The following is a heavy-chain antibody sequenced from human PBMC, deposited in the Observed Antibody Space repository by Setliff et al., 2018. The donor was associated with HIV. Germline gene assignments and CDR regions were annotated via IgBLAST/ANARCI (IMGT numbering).Heavy chain of an antibody. CDR3: AKMHTAMDPDTFDI. CDR1: GFTFSNYG. J-gene: IGHJ3*02. V-gene: IGHV3-30*02. Sequence: GESLKISCVASGFTFSNYGMHWVRQAPGKGLEWVAFIRYDGSYRYYVDSVKGRFTISRDNSKNTMFLQMNSLRVEDTAIYYCAKMHTAMDPDTFDIWGQGTMVTVSS. CDR2: IRYDGSYR. D-gene: IGHD5-18*01.